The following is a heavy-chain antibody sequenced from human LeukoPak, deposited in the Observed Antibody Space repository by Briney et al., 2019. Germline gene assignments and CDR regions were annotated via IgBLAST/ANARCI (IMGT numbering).Heavy chain of an antibody. J-gene: IGHJ4*02. Sequence: ASVKVPCKASGYTFTGYYMHWVRQAPGQGLEWMGWIDPNSGGTNYAQKFQGRVTMTRDTSISTAYMELSRLRSDDTAVYYCGXXXXXXXSSGYYSFWGQGTLVTVSS. D-gene: IGHD3-22*01. V-gene: IGHV1-2*02. CDR3: GXXXXXXXSSGYYSF. CDR2: IDPNSGGT. CDR1: GYTFTGYY.